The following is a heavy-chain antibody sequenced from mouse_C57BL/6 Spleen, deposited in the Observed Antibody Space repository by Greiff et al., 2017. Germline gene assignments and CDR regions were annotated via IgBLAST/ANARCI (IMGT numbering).Heavy chain of an antibody. CDR1: GFSFNTYA. CDR3: VREADYVWFAY. D-gene: IGHD2-4*01. Sequence: EVQLVESGGGLVQPKGSLKLSCAASGFSFNTYAMNWVRQAPGKGLEWVARIRSKSNNYATYYADSVKDRFTISRDDSESMLYLQMNNLKTEDTAMYYCVREADYVWFAYWGQGTLVTVSA. V-gene: IGHV10-1*01. J-gene: IGHJ3*01. CDR2: IRSKSNNYAT.